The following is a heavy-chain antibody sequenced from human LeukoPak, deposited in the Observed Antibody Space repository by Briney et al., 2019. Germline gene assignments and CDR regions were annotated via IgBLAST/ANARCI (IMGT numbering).Heavy chain of an antibody. D-gene: IGHD3-10*01. V-gene: IGHV3-64D*06. CDR2: ITSDGGST. Sequence: GGSLRLSCVASGFTFSTYAMHWVRQAPGKGLEYVSSITSDGGSTYYADSVKGRFTISRDNSKNTLYLQVNSLRAEDTAVYYCVKDQSGSGSWWGQGTLVTVSS. CDR1: GFTFSTYA. J-gene: IGHJ4*02. CDR3: VKDQSGSGSW.